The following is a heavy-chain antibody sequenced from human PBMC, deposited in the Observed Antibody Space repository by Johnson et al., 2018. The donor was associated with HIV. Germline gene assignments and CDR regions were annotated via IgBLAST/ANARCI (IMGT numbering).Heavy chain of an antibody. J-gene: IGHJ3*02. D-gene: IGHD1-26*01. CDR3: ARDYLVGPTGGYI. V-gene: IGHV3-11*04. CDR2: ISPSGSTL. Sequence: VQLVESGGGLVQPGGSLRLSCAASGFTFSDYYMSWIRQAPGKGLEWVSYISPSGSTLYYADSVKGRFTISRDNAKNSLSLQMNSLRAEDTAVYYCARDYLVGPTGGYIWGQGTMVTVSS. CDR1: GFTFSDYY.